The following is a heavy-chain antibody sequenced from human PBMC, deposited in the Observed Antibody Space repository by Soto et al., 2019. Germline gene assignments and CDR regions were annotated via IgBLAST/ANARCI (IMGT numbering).Heavy chain of an antibody. CDR3: DRGSGCGGECYWGGMDV. J-gene: IGHJ6*02. D-gene: IGHD2-21*01. V-gene: IGHV4-30-2*01. CDR1: VGSISSGGYS. CDR2: IYHSGST. Sequence: QLQLQESGSGLVKPAQTLSLTCAVSVGSISSGGYSWSWIRQPPGKGLEWIGYIYHSGSTYYNPSLKSRVTIAVDRSKNQFSLKLSSVTAADTAVYYCDRGSGCGGECYWGGMDVGVQWTTVTVSS.